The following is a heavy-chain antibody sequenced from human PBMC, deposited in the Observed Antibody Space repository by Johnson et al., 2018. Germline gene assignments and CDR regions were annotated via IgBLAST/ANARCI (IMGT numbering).Heavy chain of an antibody. V-gene: IGHV3-30*18. CDR2: ISYDGSNK. CDR3: AKIPLGVGGEACDI. CDR1: GFTFSSYG. Sequence: QVQLVESGGGVVQPGRSLRLSCAASGFTFSSYGMHWVRQAPGKGLEWVAVISYDGSNKYYADSVKGRFTISRSNSKNTLYLQMNSLRAEETAGYYCAKIPLGVGGEACDIWGQGTMVTVSS. J-gene: IGHJ3*02. D-gene: IGHD3-16*01.